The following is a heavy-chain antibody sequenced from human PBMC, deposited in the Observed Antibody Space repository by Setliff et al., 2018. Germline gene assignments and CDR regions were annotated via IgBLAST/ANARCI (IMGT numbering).Heavy chain of an antibody. D-gene: IGHD2-2*01. Sequence: GGSLRLSCATSGFIFSNYWMAWVRQAPGKGLEWVATIKHDGTYTYYVDSVKGRFAVSRDNTNNSMYLRMNSLGTDDTAVYYCARDGSIEVGPGTNQELDVWGTGTTVTVSS. CDR3: ARDGSIEVGPGTNQELDV. CDR1: GFIFSNYW. V-gene: IGHV3-7*03. J-gene: IGHJ6*04. CDR2: IKHDGTYT.